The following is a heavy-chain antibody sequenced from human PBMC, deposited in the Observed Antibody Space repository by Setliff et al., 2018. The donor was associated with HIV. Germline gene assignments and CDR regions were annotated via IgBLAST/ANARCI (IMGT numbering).Heavy chain of an antibody. CDR2: IHTSGST. V-gene: IGHV4-61*09. CDR3: ARVGYHGSGRYSFDY. Sequence: LSLTCTVSGGSISSGSYYWSWIRQPAGKGLEWIGHIHTSGSTKYNPSLKSRVTISADTSKIQFSLNLSSVTAAETAVYYCARVGYHGSGRYSFDYWGQGTLVTVSS. D-gene: IGHD3-10*01. CDR1: GGSISSGSYY. J-gene: IGHJ4*02.